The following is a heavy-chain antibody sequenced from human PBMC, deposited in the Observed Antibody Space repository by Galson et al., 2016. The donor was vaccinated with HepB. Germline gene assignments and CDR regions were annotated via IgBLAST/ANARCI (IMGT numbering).Heavy chain of an antibody. Sequence: QSGAEVKKLGESLKISCKVSGYSFNKYWIVWVRQMPGRGLEWMGIIYPDNSDTKYSPSFQGQVTIPADKSINTAYLQWSRLKASDTAMYYCASTACVTTCCSPPPYFDHWGQGTLVTVSS. V-gene: IGHV5-51*01. CDR1: GYSFNKYW. D-gene: IGHD3-22*01. CDR3: ASTACVTTCCSPPPYFDH. CDR2: IYPDNSDT. J-gene: IGHJ4*02.